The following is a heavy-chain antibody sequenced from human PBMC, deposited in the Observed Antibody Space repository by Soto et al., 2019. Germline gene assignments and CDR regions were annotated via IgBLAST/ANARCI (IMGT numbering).Heavy chain of an antibody. Sequence: QVQLVQSGAEVKKPGASVKVSCKASGYTFTSYGISWVRQAPGQGLEWMGGISAYNGNTNYAQKLQGRVTMTTDTSTSTAYMELRSLRSDDTAVYYCARDKDIVVVVAATPYYFDYWGQGTLVTVSS. CDR3: ARDKDIVVVVAATPYYFDY. D-gene: IGHD2-15*01. CDR2: ISAYNGNT. V-gene: IGHV1-18*01. CDR1: GYTFTSYG. J-gene: IGHJ4*02.